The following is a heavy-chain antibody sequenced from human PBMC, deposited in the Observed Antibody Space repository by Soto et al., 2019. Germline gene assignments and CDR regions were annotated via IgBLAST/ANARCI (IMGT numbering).Heavy chain of an antibody. Sequence: GGSLRLSCAVSGFSVSGYYMSWVRPAPGKGLEWVSLFYTGGGPFFIDSAKGRITISRDKSKKTVDLQMNSLRAEDTAVYYCAREQNYDYDTTGYYMGLFDSWGQGTLVTVAS. D-gene: IGHD3-22*01. J-gene: IGHJ4*02. CDR3: AREQNYDYDTTGYYMGLFDS. CDR2: FYTGGGP. CDR1: GFSVSGYY. V-gene: IGHV3-53*01.